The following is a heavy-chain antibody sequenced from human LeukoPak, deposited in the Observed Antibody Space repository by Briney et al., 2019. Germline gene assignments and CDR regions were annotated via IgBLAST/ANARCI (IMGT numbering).Heavy chain of an antibody. CDR1: GFTFSSYA. CDR3: AKADHPILRFLEWLPNDAFDI. V-gene: IGHV3-23*01. CDR2: ISGSGDRT. Sequence: GGSLRLSCAASGFTFSSYAMSWVRQAPGKGLEWVPAISGSGDRTYYADSVKGRFTISRDNSKSTLYLQMNSLRAKDTAVYYCAKADHPILRFLEWLPNDAFDIWGQGTMVTVSS. J-gene: IGHJ3*02. D-gene: IGHD3-3*01.